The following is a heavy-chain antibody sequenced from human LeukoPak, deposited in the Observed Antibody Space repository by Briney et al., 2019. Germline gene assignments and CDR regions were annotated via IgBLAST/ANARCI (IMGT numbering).Heavy chain of an antibody. Sequence: VSVKVSCKASGYTFTSYGISWVRQAPGQGLEWMGWISAYNGNTNYAQKLQGRVTMTTDTSTSTAYMELRSLRSDDTAVYYCARDMGAAAANDAFDIWGQGTMVTVSS. CDR1: GYTFTSYG. D-gene: IGHD6-13*01. CDR3: ARDMGAAAANDAFDI. CDR2: ISAYNGNT. J-gene: IGHJ3*02. V-gene: IGHV1-18*01.